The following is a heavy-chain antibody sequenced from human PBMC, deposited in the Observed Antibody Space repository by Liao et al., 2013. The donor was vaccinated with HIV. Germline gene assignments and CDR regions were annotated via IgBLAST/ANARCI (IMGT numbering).Heavy chain of an antibody. V-gene: IGHV4-34*01. D-gene: IGHD3-3*01. CDR3: ARTDQYYDFWNGYENWFDP. Sequence: QVQLQQWGAGLLKPSETLSLTCAVFGGSFSDFYWIWTRQPPGKGLEWIGQINHRGGTSYTPSLKSRVTMSVDTSKNQFSLKLSSVTAADTAVYYCARTDQYYDFWNGYENWFDPWGQGTLVTVSS. J-gene: IGHJ5*02. CDR2: INHRGGT. CDR1: GGSFSDFY.